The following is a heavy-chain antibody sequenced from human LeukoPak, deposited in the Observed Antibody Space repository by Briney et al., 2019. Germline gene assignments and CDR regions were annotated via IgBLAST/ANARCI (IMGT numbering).Heavy chain of an antibody. CDR1: GFTFSTYW. J-gene: IGHJ4*02. V-gene: IGHV3-74*01. Sequence: GGSLRLSCVVSGFTFSTYWMSWVRQAPGKGLVWVSRINSDGSSTSYADSVKGRFTISRDNAKNTLYLQMNSLRAEDTAVYYCARDLDSSGYQAVGYWGQGTLVTVSP. CDR2: INSDGSST. CDR3: ARDLDSSGYQAVGY. D-gene: IGHD3-22*01.